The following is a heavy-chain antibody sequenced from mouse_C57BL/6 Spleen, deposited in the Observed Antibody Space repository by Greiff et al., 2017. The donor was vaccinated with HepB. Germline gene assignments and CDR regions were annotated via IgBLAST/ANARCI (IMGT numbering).Heavy chain of an antibody. CDR3: ARAFITTDYAMDY. Sequence: QVQLQQSGPELVKPGASVKISCKASGYAFSSSWMNWVKQRPGKGLEWIGRIYPGDGDTNYNGKFKGKATLTADKSSSTAYMQLSSLTSEDSAVYFCARAFITTDYAMDYWGQGTSVTVSS. CDR2: IYPGDGDT. D-gene: IGHD1-1*01. V-gene: IGHV1-82*01. J-gene: IGHJ4*01. CDR1: GYAFSSSW.